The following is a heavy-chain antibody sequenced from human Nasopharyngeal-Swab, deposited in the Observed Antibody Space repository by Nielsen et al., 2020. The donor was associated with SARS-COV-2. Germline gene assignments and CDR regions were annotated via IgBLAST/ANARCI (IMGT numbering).Heavy chain of an antibody. CDR1: GYTFTGYY. CDR3: ARGPYDFWSDLTGPDY. J-gene: IGHJ4*02. CDR2: INPNSGGT. Sequence: ASVKVSCKASGYTFTGYYMHWVRQAPSQGLEWMGRINPNSGGTNYAQKFQGRVTMTRDTSISTAYMELSGLRSDETAVYYCARGPYDFWSDLTGPDYWGQGTLVTVSS. D-gene: IGHD3-3*01. V-gene: IGHV1-2*06.